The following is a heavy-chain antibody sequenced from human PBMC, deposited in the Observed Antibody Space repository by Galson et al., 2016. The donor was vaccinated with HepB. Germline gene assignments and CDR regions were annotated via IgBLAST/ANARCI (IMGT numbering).Heavy chain of an antibody. J-gene: IGHJ6*04. CDR2: INNSGST. Sequence: LSLTCTVSGGSISNYYWSWIRQPAGKGLEWIGRINNSGSTNYNLSLKSRVTMSLDASKNQFSLKLSSVTAADTAVYYCARDPGYYFGMDVWGKGTTVTVSS. V-gene: IGHV4-4*07. CDR1: GGSISNYY. CDR3: ARDPGYYFGMDV.